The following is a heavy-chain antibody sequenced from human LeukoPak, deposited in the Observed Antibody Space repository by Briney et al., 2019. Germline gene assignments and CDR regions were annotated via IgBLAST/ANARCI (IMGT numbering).Heavy chain of an antibody. CDR2: VSGSGGTT. CDR1: GFTFSSYA. J-gene: IGHJ3*02. V-gene: IGHV3-23*01. Sequence: GGSLRLSCTASGFTFSSYAMTWVRQAPGKGLEWVSGVSGSGGTTYYADSVKGRFTISRDNSENTLYLHMNSLGPEDTAIYYCAKGNRAAAGTRGGAFDIWGQGTVVTVSS. D-gene: IGHD6-13*01. CDR3: AKGNRAAAGTRGGAFDI.